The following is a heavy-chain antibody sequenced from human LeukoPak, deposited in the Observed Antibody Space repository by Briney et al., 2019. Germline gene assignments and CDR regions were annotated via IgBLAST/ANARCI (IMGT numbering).Heavy chain of an antibody. CDR1: GLTFSGYW. J-gene: IGHJ5*02. CDR2: LRPDGSDK. Sequence: GGSLRLSCAASGLTFSGYWMSWGRQAPGKGVEWVANLRPDGSDKYYPHSVNRRFTISRYSAKISLYLQMNGLRADDTAIYYCARDAYDDASQSWGQGTLVTVSS. CDR3: ARDAYDDASQS. V-gene: IGHV3-7*01. D-gene: IGHD3-3*01.